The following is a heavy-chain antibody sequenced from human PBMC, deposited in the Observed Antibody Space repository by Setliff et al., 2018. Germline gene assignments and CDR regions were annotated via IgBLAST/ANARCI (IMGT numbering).Heavy chain of an antibody. CDR2: SIPMYRTT. D-gene: IGHD2-15*01. CDR3: ATGPDIGEFGGNYFNY. J-gene: IGHJ4*02. Sequence: ASVKVSCKASGGTFSNYAVNWVRQAPGQGLEWMGGSIPMYRTTKYAEKFQGRVTITTDESTTTAYMELSSLRSEDTAVYYCATGPDIGEFGGNYFNYWGQGTLVTVSS. V-gene: IGHV1-69*05. CDR1: GGTFSNYA.